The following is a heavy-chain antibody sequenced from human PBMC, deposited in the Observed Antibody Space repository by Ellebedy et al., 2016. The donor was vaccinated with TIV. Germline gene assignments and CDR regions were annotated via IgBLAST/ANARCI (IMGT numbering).Heavy chain of an antibody. V-gene: IGHV4-61*03. Sequence: SETLSLTXTVSGGSVSSSFYYWSWIRQPPGKGLEWIGYMFYSGSTKYNPSLKSRVTISIDTSKNHFSLRLSSVTAADTAVYYCATYISGWKSDAFDIWGQGTVVTVSS. CDR2: MFYSGST. J-gene: IGHJ3*02. D-gene: IGHD6-19*01. CDR3: ATYISGWKSDAFDI. CDR1: GGSVSSSFYY.